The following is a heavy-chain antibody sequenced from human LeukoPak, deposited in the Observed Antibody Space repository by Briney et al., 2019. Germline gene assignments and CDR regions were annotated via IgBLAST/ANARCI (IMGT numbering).Heavy chain of an antibody. Sequence: PGGSLRFSCAASGFTFDDYAMHWVRQAPGKGLEWVSGISWNSGSIGYADSVKGRFTISRDNAKNSLYLQMNSLRAEDTALYYCAKDRTSTVDGFDYWGQGTLVTVSS. D-gene: IGHD5-24*01. CDR2: ISWNSGSI. CDR1: GFTFDDYA. CDR3: AKDRTSTVDGFDY. V-gene: IGHV3-9*01. J-gene: IGHJ4*02.